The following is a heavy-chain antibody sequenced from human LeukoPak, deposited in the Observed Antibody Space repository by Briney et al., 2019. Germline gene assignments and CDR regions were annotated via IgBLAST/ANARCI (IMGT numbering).Heavy chain of an antibody. J-gene: IGHJ5*02. D-gene: IGHD2-8*02. CDR1: GYSFSSYG. Sequence: ASAKVSCKTSGYSFSSYGIAWVRQAPGQGLEWMGWISGYNGKTDYAENLQGRVTMTTDTSTRTGYMELRSLRSDDTAVYYCAREGALHDTGDHYLSWFDPWGQGTLVTVSS. CDR2: ISGYNGKT. V-gene: IGHV1-18*01. CDR3: AREGALHDTGDHYLSWFDP.